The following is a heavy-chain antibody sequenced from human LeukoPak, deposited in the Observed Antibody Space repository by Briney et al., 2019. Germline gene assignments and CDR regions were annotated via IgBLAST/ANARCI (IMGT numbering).Heavy chain of an antibody. CDR2: ISYDGSNK. J-gene: IGHJ6*02. D-gene: IGHD2-15*01. CDR1: GFTFTKYW. Sequence: GGSLRLSCAASGFTFTKYWMTWVRQAPGKGLEWVAVISYDGSNKYYADSVKGRFTISRDNSKNTLYLQMNSLRAEDTAVYYCARDIVVVVAATHHYYYYYGMDVWGQGTTVTVSS. CDR3: ARDIVVVVAATHHYYYYYGMDV. V-gene: IGHV3-30-3*01.